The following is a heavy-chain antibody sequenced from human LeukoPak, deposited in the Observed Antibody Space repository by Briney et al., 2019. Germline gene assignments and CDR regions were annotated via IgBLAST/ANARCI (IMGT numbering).Heavy chain of an antibody. D-gene: IGHD1-14*01. Sequence: GGSLRLSCAASGFTFRNYAMSWVRQAPGEGLEWVSVIGVSGGTTYYADSVKGRFAISRDNSKDTLYLQMNGLRAEGTAVYYCAKRVTGTTKYFDYWGQGTLVTVSS. CDR3: AKRVTGTTKYFDY. V-gene: IGHV3-23*01. J-gene: IGHJ4*02. CDR1: GFTFRNYA. CDR2: IGVSGGTT.